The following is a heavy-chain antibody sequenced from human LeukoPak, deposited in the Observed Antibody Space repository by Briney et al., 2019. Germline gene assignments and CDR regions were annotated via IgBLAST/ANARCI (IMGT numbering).Heavy chain of an antibody. CDR3: ARLHAYYYYMDV. CDR1: GFTFRSYE. CDR2: ITSSGSSI. V-gene: IGHV3-48*03. D-gene: IGHD2-8*01. Sequence: GGSLRLSCAASGFTFRSYEMNWVRQAPGKGLEWVAYITSSGSSIYYTDSVKGRFTIPRNNAKNSLYLQMNSLRAEDTAVYYCARLHAYYYYMDVWGKGTTVTVSS. J-gene: IGHJ6*03.